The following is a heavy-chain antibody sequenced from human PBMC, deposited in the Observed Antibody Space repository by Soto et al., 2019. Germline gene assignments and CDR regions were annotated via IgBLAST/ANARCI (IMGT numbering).Heavy chain of an antibody. Sequence: QLQLQESGPGLVKPSETLSLTCTVSGGSINSSTYYWAWIRQPPGKGLEWIGSIYYSGSTYYNPSLKSRVTISVHTSKNQFSLKLSSVTAADTAVYYCATIAAAGGYWYLALWGRGTLVTVSS. J-gene: IGHJ2*01. CDR2: IYYSGST. D-gene: IGHD6-13*01. V-gene: IGHV4-39*01. CDR1: GGSINSSTYY. CDR3: ATIAAAGGYWYLAL.